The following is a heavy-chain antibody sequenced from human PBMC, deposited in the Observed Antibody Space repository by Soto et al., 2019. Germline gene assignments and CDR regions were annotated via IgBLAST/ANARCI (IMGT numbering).Heavy chain of an antibody. Sequence: GXSVQVSRKASVCIFGSYDIIRVRQAPGQGLEWVGGIIPLFGTANYPQKFQGKVTLTANESTSTAYMELSSLRSEGTAGYYFADAPRYDFGSDYRIDSWGQGTMVTVSS. CDR1: VCIFGSYD. V-gene: IGHV1-69*13. D-gene: IGHD3-3*01. CDR3: ADAPRYDFGSDYRIDS. J-gene: IGHJ4*02. CDR2: IIPLFGTA.